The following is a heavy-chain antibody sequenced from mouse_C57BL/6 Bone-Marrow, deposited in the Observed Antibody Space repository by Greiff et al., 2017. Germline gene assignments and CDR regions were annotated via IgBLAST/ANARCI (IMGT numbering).Heavy chain of an antibody. CDR2: IFPGGGST. CDR3: AKNYFGSGGAY. V-gene: IGHV1-75*01. CDR1: GYTFTDYY. D-gene: IGHD1-1*01. Sequence: QVQLQQSGPELVKPGASVKISCKASGYTFTDYYINWVKQRPGQGLEWIGWIFPGGGSTYYNEKFKGQATLTGDKSSSTAYLLRSSLTSEDSAVYFGAKNYFGSGGAYWGQGTLVTVSA. J-gene: IGHJ3*01.